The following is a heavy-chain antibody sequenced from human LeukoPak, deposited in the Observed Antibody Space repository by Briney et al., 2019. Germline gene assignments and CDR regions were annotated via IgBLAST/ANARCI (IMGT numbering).Heavy chain of an antibody. Sequence: GASVKVSCKASGYTFTGNYLHWVRQAPGQGLEWVGWINPDGGTTKSAQNFQGRVTMTRDTSISTAYMELSRLRSDDTAVYYCARGVGSSRFESWGQGTLVSVSS. J-gene: IGHJ4*02. CDR3: ARGVGSSRFES. V-gene: IGHV1-2*02. CDR1: GYTFTGNY. D-gene: IGHD6-13*01. CDR2: INPDGGTT.